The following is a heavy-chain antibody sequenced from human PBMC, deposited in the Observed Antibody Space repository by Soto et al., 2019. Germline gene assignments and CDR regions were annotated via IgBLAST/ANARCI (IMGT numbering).Heavy chain of an antibody. J-gene: IGHJ4*02. CDR2: ISGSGGST. CDR1: GGPFSSYA. Sequence: PGGSLRLSCAASGGPFSSYAMSWVRQAPGKGLEWVSAISGSGGSTYYADSVKGRFTISRDNSKNTLYLQMNSLRAEDTAVYYCAKALEPGGSGPGYWGQGTLVTVSS. V-gene: IGHV3-23*01. D-gene: IGHD3-10*01. CDR3: AKALEPGGSGPGY.